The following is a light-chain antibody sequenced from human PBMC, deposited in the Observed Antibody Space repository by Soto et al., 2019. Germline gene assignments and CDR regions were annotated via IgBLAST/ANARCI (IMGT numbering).Light chain of an antibody. CDR2: TAS. CDR1: QSISSS. CDR3: QQSYKTPLT. Sequence: DIQMTQSPSSLSASVGDRVTITCRASQSISSSLKWYQQKPGKPPKLLIYTASTLQSGVPSRFSGSGSGTDFTLTISSLPPEDFATYYCQQSYKTPLTFGGGTKVEIQ. V-gene: IGKV1-39*01. J-gene: IGKJ4*01.